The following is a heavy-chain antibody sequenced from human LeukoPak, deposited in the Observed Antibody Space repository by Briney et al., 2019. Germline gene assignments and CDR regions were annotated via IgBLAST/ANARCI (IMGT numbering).Heavy chain of an antibody. Sequence: PSETLSLTCTVSGGSINSYYWSWIREPPGKGLEWIGYIYYSGSTNYKPSLKSRVTISVDTSKNQFSLRLSSVTAADTAVYYCARGQYDSGSRYDFWGQGTMVTVSS. CDR1: GGSINSYY. V-gene: IGHV4-59*01. J-gene: IGHJ3*01. CDR3: ARGQYDSGSRYDF. D-gene: IGHD3-10*01. CDR2: IYYSGST.